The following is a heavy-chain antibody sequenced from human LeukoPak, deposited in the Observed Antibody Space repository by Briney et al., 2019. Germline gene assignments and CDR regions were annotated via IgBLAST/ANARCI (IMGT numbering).Heavy chain of an antibody. CDR3: ARDPGYYDSSGYYRDAFDI. Sequence: SETLSLTCTVAGGSISSYYWSWIRQPPGKGLEWIGYIYNSGSTNYNPSLKSRVTISVHTSKNQFSLKLSSVTAADTAVYYCARDPGYYDSSGYYRDAFDIWGQGTMVTVSS. D-gene: IGHD3-22*01. CDR1: GGSISSYY. V-gene: IGHV4-59*01. J-gene: IGHJ3*02. CDR2: IYNSGST.